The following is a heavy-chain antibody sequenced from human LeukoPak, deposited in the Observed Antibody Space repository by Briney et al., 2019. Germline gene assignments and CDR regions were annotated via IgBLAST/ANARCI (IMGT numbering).Heavy chain of an antibody. V-gene: IGHV3-48*04. D-gene: IGHD3-22*01. J-gene: IGHJ4*02. CDR3: AREGGYYDSSGYSSYFDY. Sequence: GGSLRLSCAASGFTFSSYSMNWVRQAPGKGLEWVSYIRSSSSTIYNADSVKGRFTISRDNAKNSPYLQMNSLRAEDTAVYYCAREGGYYDSSGYSSYFDYWGQGTLVTVSS. CDR1: GFTFSSYS. CDR2: IRSSSSTI.